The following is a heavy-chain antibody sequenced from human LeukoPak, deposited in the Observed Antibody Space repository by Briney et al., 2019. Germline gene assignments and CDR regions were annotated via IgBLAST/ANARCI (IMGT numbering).Heavy chain of an antibody. Sequence: GGSLRLSCGASGFTFSNAWMNWVRQAPGKGLEWVGRIKSKTDGGTTDYAGPVKGRFTMSRDDSKNTLFLQMNSLRAEDTAIYYCASHISTVTTTGSDSWGQGTLVTVSS. V-gene: IGHV3-15*07. CDR1: GFTFSNAW. CDR2: IKSKTDGGTT. D-gene: IGHD4-11*01. CDR3: ASHISTVTTTGSDS. J-gene: IGHJ4*02.